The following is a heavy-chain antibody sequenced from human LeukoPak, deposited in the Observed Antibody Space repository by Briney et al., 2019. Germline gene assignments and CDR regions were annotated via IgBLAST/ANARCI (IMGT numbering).Heavy chain of an antibody. Sequence: GGSLRLSCAASGFTFSSYSMNWVRQAPGKGLEWVSSISSSSYIYYADSVKGRFTISRDNAKNSLYLRMNSLRAEDTAVYYCARGRHPGYFDYWGQGTLVTVSS. CDR3: ARGRHPGYFDY. J-gene: IGHJ4*02. V-gene: IGHV3-21*01. CDR1: GFTFSSYS. CDR2: ISSSSYI.